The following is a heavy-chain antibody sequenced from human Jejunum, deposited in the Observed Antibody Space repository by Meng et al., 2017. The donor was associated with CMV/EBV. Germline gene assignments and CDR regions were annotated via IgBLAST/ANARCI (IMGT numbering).Heavy chain of an antibody. Sequence: VQLQQWGAGLLKPSETLSLTCAFYGGSFSGYYWNRIRQPPGKGLEWIGEINHSGSTNYNPSLKSRVTISVDTSKNQFSLKLSSVTAADTAVYYCAVGYGSGSNNWFDPWGQGTLVTVSS. D-gene: IGHD3-10*01. J-gene: IGHJ5*02. CDR2: INHSGST. CDR1: GGSFSGYY. CDR3: AVGYGSGSNNWFDP. V-gene: IGHV4-34*01.